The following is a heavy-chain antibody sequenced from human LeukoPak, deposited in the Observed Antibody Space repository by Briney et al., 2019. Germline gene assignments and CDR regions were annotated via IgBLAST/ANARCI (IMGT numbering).Heavy chain of an antibody. J-gene: IGHJ5*02. CDR2: IYYSGST. Sequence: SETLSLTCTVSGGSISSGGYYWSWIRQHPGKGLEWIGYIYYSGSTNYNPSLKSRVTISVDTSKNQFSLQLSSVTAADTAVYYCARDPHFYCTSTSCQGWFDPWGQGALVTVSS. V-gene: IGHV4-61*08. D-gene: IGHD2-2*01. CDR3: ARDPHFYCTSTSCQGWFDP. CDR1: GGSISSGGYY.